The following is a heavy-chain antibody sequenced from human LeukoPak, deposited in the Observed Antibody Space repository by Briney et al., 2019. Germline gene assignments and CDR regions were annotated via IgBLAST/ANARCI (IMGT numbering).Heavy chain of an antibody. Sequence: AETLSLTCTVSGGSISSRSYYWGWIRQPPGKGLEWIGSIYYSGSTNYNPSLKSRVTISVDTSKNQFSLKLSSVTAADTAVYYCARSLSLEPFDYWGQGTLVTVSS. CDR3: ARSLSLEPFDY. D-gene: IGHD3-16*02. V-gene: IGHV4-39*07. J-gene: IGHJ4*02. CDR2: IYYSGST. CDR1: GGSISSRSYY.